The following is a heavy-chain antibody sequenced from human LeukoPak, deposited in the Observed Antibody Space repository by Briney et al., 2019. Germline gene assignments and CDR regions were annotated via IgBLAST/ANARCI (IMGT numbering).Heavy chain of an antibody. CDR3: ASRYYYDSSGYNDAFDI. Sequence: ASVKVSCKASGYTFTGYYMHWVRQAPGQGLEWMGWINPNSGGTNYAQKFQGRVTMTRDTPISTAYMELSRLRSDDTAVYYCASRYYYDSSGYNDAFDIWGQGTMVTVSS. D-gene: IGHD3-22*01. V-gene: IGHV1-2*02. J-gene: IGHJ3*02. CDR1: GYTFTGYY. CDR2: INPNSGGT.